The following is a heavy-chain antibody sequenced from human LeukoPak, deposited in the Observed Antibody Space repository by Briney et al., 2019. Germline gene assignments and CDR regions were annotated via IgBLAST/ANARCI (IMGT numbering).Heavy chain of an antibody. CDR1: GYTFTTYD. D-gene: IGHD1-26*01. CDR2: MNPKSGYT. V-gene: IGHV1-8*01. J-gene: IGHJ4*02. Sequence: GASVKVSCKDSGYTFTTYDINWVRQATGQGLEWMGWMNPKSGYTGYAQKFQGRVTMTRDTSISTAYTEVSSLRSEDTAVYYCARVAGSIDYWGQGTLVTVSS. CDR3: ARVAGSIDY.